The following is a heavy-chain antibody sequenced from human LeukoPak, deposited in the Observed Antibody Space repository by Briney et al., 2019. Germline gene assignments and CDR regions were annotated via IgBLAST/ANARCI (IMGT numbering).Heavy chain of an antibody. D-gene: IGHD6-6*01. V-gene: IGHV1-18*01. Sequence: ASVKVSCKASGYTFTSYGISWVRQAPGQGLEWMGWISAYNGNTNYAQKLQGRVTMTTDTSTSTAYMELRSLRSDDTAVYYCARLGYSSSSHYYYYYMDVWGKGTTVTVSS. CDR3: ARLGYSSSSHYYYYYMDV. CDR2: ISAYNGNT. CDR1: GYTFTSYG. J-gene: IGHJ6*03.